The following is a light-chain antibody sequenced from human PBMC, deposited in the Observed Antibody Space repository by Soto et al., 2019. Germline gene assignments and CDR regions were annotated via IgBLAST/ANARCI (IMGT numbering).Light chain of an antibody. Sequence: DIQMTQSPSSLSASLGDRVTITCRASQTISNYLNWYQQKSGRAPELLVYAASNLQSGVQSRFTGSGSGTHFTLTISGLEPADFATYFCQQSYNTPITFGQGTRLEIK. V-gene: IGKV1-39*01. CDR2: AAS. J-gene: IGKJ5*01. CDR1: QTISNY. CDR3: QQSYNTPIT.